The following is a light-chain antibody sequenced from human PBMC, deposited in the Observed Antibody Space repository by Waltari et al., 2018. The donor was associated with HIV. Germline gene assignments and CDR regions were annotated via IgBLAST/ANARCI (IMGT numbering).Light chain of an antibody. V-gene: IGLV2-14*01. CDR1: SSDVGASDY. Sequence: QSALTQPASVSGSPGQSISISCSGTSSDVGASDYVSCYHQHPGEAPTLILYEVKKRPSGISNRFSGSKSGNTASLTISRLQVEDEAHYYCSSYSASGTLVLFGGGTRLTVL. CDR2: EVK. J-gene: IGLJ2*01. CDR3: SSYSASGTLVL.